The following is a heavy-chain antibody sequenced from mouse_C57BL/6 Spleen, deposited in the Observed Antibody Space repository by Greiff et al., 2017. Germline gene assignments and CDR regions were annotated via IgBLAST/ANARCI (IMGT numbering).Heavy chain of an antibody. CDR3: AHDSGRITDV. CDR2: IYPGDGDT. D-gene: IGHD1-1*01. CDR1: GYAFSSSW. V-gene: IGHV1-82*01. Sequence: QVQLQQSGPELVQPGASVKISCKASGYAFSSSWMNWVKQRPGKGLEWIGRIYPGDGDTNYNGKFKGKATLTADKSSSTAYMQRSSLTSEDSAVYFCAHDSGRITDVWGTGTTVTVSS. J-gene: IGHJ1*03.